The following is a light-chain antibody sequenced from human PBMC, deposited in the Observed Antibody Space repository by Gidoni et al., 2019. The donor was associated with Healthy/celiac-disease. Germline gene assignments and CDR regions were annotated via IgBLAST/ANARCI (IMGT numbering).Light chain of an antibody. CDR2: EVS. J-gene: IGLJ1*01. V-gene: IGLV2-14*01. CDR3: SSYTSSSTHI. Sequence: QSALTQPASVSGSPGQSITISCTGTSSDVGGYNYVSWYQQHPGKAPKLMNYEVSNRPSGVSNRFSGSKSGNTASLTISGLQAEDEADYYCSSYTSSSTHIFGTGAKVTVL. CDR1: SSDVGGYNY.